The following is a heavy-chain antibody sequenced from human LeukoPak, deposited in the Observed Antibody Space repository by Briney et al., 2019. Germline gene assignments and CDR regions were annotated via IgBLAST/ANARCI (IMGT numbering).Heavy chain of an antibody. V-gene: IGHV4-59*08. CDR3: ASGNIAALMDY. CDR2: IYYSGGT. CDR1: GGSISSYY. J-gene: IGHJ4*02. D-gene: IGHD6-6*01. Sequence: SETLSLTCTVSGGSISSYYWSWIRQPPGKGLEWIGYIYYSGGTNYNPSLKSRVTISVDTSKNQFSLKLSSVTAADTAVYYCASGNIAALMDYWGQGTLVTVSS.